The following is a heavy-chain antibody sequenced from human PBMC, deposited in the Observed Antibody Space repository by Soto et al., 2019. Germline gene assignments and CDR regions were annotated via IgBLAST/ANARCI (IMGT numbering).Heavy chain of an antibody. V-gene: IGHV1-18*01. CDR1: GYTFITYG. J-gene: IGHJ4*02. CDR3: ARDFTKSSSWPYYFDY. Sequence: QVQLVQSGAEVKKPGASVKVSCKASGYTFITYGISWVRQAPGQGREWMGWISAYSGSTKFAQKLQGRVTMTTDTSATTAYMELRSLTSDATAVYYCARDFTKSSSWPYYFDYWGQGTLVTVSS. D-gene: IGHD6-13*01. CDR2: ISAYSGST.